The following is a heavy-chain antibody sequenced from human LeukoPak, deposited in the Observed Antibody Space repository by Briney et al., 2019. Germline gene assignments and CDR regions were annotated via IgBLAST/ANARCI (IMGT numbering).Heavy chain of an antibody. J-gene: IGHJ4*02. D-gene: IGHD2-8*01. CDR2: ISPSGDIK. Sequence: GGSLRLSCVASGFTFSRHGMNWVRQAPGKGLEWVSGISPSGDIKYYVDSVKGRFTVFRDIAKNTVYLQMNRLRVEDTAVYYCGILTLSPGWGQGTLVTVSS. CDR1: GFTFSRHG. V-gene: IGHV3-23*01. CDR3: GILTLSPG.